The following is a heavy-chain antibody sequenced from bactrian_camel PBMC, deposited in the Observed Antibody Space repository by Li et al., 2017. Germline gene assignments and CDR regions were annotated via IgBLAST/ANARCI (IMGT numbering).Heavy chain of an antibody. CDR1: GFTFSSYA. D-gene: IGHD2*01. J-gene: IGHJ6*01. CDR2: INSAGGTT. Sequence: VQLVESGGGLVQAGGSLRLSCAASGFTFSSYAMSWVRQAPGKGLEWVSSINSAGGTTNYADALKGRFTISRDIAKNTVSLQMNSLKLEDTAMYYCAAESGCPKGFGESFNSWGQGTQVTVS. V-gene: IGHV3S35*01. CDR3: AAESGCPKGFGESFNS.